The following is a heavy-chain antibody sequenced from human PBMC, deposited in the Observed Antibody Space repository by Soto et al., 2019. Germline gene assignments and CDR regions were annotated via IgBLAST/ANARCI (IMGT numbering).Heavy chain of an antibody. CDR2: FSWRNGSI. V-gene: IGHV3-9*01. CDR3: AKDFTGGSSDVCYFDY. J-gene: IGHJ4*02. CDR1: GFTFDDYA. Sequence: EVQLVESGGGLVQPGRSLRLSCAASGFTFDDYAMHWVRQAPGKGLDGVSGFSWRNGSICDADSVKGRFTISRDNAKNSLYLQMNSLRADNTALYYCAKDFTGGSSDVCYFDYWGQGTLVTVSS. D-gene: IGHD2-15*01.